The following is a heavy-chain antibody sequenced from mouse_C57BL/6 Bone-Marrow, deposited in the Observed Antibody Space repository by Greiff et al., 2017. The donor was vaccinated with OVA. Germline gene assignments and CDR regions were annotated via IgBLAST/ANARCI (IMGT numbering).Heavy chain of an antibody. Sequence: QVQLQQPGAELVKPGASVKLSCKASGYTFTSYWMHWVKQRPGQGLEWIGMIHPNSGSTNYNEKFKSKATLTVDKSSSTAYMQLSSLTSEDSAVYCCARGGYDSAWFAYWGQGTLVTVSA. CDR3: ARGGYDSAWFAY. CDR1: GYTFTSYW. D-gene: IGHD2-2*01. J-gene: IGHJ3*01. CDR2: IHPNSGST. V-gene: IGHV1-64*01.